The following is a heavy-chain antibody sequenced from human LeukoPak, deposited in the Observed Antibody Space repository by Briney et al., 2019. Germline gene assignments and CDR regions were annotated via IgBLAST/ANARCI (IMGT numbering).Heavy chain of an antibody. CDR2: ISSSSSYI. J-gene: IGHJ4*02. V-gene: IGHV3-21*01. Sequence: GGSLRLSCAASGXTFSSYSMNWVRQAPGKGLEWVSSISSSSSYIYYADSVKGRFTISRDNAKNSLYLQMNSLRAEDTAVYYCARQVVVVAALFDYWGQGTLVTVSS. D-gene: IGHD2-15*01. CDR1: GXTFSSYS. CDR3: ARQVVVVAALFDY.